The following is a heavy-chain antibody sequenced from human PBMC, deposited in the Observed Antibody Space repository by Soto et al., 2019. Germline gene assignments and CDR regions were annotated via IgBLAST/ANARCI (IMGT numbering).Heavy chain of an antibody. J-gene: IGHJ2*01. CDR2: ISAYNGNT. Sequence: QVQLVQSGAEVKKPGAAVKVSCKASGYTFTSYGISWVRQAPGQGLEWMGWISAYNGNTNYAQKLQGRVTMTTDTSTSTAYMELRSLRSDDTAVYYCARVIEVLYAEGAGYFDLWGRGTLVTVSS. D-gene: IGHD1-26*01. CDR3: ARVIEVLYAEGAGYFDL. V-gene: IGHV1-18*01. CDR1: GYTFTSYG.